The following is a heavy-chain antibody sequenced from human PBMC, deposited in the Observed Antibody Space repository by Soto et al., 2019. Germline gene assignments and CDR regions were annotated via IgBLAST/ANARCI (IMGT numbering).Heavy chain of an antibody. CDR1: GYTFTSYG. Sequence: ASVKVSCKASGYTFTSYGISWVRQAPGQGLEWMGWISAYNGNTNYAQKLQGRVTMTTDTSTSTAYMELRSLRSDDTAVCYCARDVGYYYDSSGSQPCDYWGQGTLVTVSS. D-gene: IGHD3-22*01. CDR2: ISAYNGNT. V-gene: IGHV1-18*01. CDR3: ARDVGYYYDSSGSQPCDY. J-gene: IGHJ4*02.